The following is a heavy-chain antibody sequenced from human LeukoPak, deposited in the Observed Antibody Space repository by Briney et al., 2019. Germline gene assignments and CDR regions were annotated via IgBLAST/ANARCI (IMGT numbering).Heavy chain of an antibody. V-gene: IGHV4-59*01. CDR2: IYYSGST. CDR1: GGSISSYY. D-gene: IGHD2-2*01. CDR3: AREVLDWSSTSCSPGLDY. J-gene: IGHJ4*02. Sequence: SETLSLTCTVSGGSISSYYWSWIPQPPGKGLKWMGYIYYSGSTNYNPSLKSRVTISVDTSKNQFSLKLSSVTAADTAVYYCAREVLDWSSTSCSPGLDYWGQGSLVTVPS.